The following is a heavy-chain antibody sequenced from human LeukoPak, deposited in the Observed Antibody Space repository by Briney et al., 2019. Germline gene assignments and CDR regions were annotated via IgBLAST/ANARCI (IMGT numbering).Heavy chain of an antibody. J-gene: IGHJ4*02. V-gene: IGHV2-70*01. Sequence: ESGPALVKPTPTLTLTCTFSGFSLSTSGMCVSWIRQPPGKALEWLALIDWDDDKYYSTSLKTRLTISKDTSKNQVVLTMTNMDPVDTATYYCARIRRCYYGSGSLDYWGQGTLVTVSS. CDR3: ARIRRCYYGSGSLDY. D-gene: IGHD3-10*01. CDR1: GFSLSTSGMC. CDR2: IDWDDDK.